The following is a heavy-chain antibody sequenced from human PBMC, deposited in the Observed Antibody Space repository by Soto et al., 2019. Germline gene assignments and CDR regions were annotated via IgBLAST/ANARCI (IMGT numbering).Heavy chain of an antibody. J-gene: IGHJ4*02. V-gene: IGHV4-39*01. D-gene: IGHD3-10*01. CDR3: ASPSRLLWFGEFLY. Sequence: SETLSLTCAVYGGSFSGYYRGWIRQPPGKGLEWIGSIYYSGSTYYNPSLKSRVTISVDTSKNQFSLKLSSVTAADTAVYYCASPSRLLWFGEFLYWGQGTLVTVSS. CDR2: IYYSGST. CDR1: GGSFSGYY.